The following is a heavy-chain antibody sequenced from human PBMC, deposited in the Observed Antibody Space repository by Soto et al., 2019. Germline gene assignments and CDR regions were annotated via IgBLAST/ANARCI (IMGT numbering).Heavy chain of an antibody. CDR2: ISGYNGNT. V-gene: IGHV1-18*01. Sequence: QVQVVQSGDEVKKPGASVKVSCKASGYTFTNYGFSWVRQAPGQGLEWMGRISGYNGNTKYAEKFQGRVTMTTDTSKSTAHMELRSLRADDTAVYYCAREGQAPYYYYGMDVWGQGTAVTVSS. CDR3: AREGQAPYYYYGMDV. J-gene: IGHJ6*02. CDR1: GYTFTNYG.